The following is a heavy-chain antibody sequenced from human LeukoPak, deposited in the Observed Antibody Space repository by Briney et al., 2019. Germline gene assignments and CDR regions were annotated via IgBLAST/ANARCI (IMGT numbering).Heavy chain of an antibody. CDR1: GGSFRDYF. V-gene: IGHV4-34*01. D-gene: IGHD6-19*01. Sequence: SETLSLTCAVAGGSFRDYFWSWIRQPPGKGLELIWGINHSGSTNYNPSLKSRVIMSVDTSKNQFSLKLSSVTAADTAVYYCARGRYSSGWFIIRFDYWGQGTLVTVSS. CDR2: INHSGST. CDR3: ARGRYSSGWFIIRFDY. J-gene: IGHJ4*02.